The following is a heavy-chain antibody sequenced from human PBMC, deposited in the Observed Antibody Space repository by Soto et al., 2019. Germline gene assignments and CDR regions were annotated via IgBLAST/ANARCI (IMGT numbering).Heavy chain of an antibody. D-gene: IGHD2-2*03. V-gene: IGHV3-9*01. CDR1: GFSFDDSG. Sequence: EVQLVASGGGSVQPGRSLRLSCEASGFSFDDSGMHWVRQGPGKGLEWVSGISWDSGDIYYVDSVKGRFTISRDNAKKSLYLQMNSLRTEDTALYYCARDNDLDRDGPFDYWGQGILVTVSS. CDR2: ISWDSGDI. J-gene: IGHJ4*02. CDR3: ARDNDLDRDGPFDY.